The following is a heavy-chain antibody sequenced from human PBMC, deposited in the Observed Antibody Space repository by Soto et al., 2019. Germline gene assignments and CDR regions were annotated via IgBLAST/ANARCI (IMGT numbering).Heavy chain of an antibody. J-gene: IGHJ6*02. CDR1: GGTFSSYA. V-gene: IGHV1-69*13. D-gene: IGHD4-17*01. CDR3: ARDYGDSLIPRGYYYYGMDV. CDR2: FISIFGTA. Sequence: SVKVSCKASGGTFSSYAISWVRQAPGQGLEWLGVFISIFGTANYAQIFQGRVTITADDSTSTAYMEPSSLSFEDTAVYYCARDYGDSLIPRGYYYYGMDVWGQGTTVTVSS.